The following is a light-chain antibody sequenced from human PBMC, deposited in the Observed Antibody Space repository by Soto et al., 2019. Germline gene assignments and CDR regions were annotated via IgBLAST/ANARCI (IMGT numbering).Light chain of an antibody. CDR3: QQYNSYSWT. J-gene: IGKJ1*01. Sequence: AIQMTQSPSSLSASVGDRVTITCRASQGIRNELGWYQQKPGKAPKLLLYGASSLQSGVPSRFSGSGSGTEFTLTISSLQPDDFATYYCQQYNSYSWTLGQATKVDIK. CDR1: QGIRNE. V-gene: IGKV1-6*01. CDR2: GAS.